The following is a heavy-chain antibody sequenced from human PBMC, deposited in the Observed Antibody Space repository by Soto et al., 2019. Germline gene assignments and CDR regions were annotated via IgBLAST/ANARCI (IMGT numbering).Heavy chain of an antibody. J-gene: IGHJ4*02. CDR3: ARGLYGAYGQDF. CDR2: IKGDEITT. D-gene: IGHD4-17*01. CDR1: GFTFSNYW. Sequence: EVQLVESGENLVQPGGSLRLSCAASGFTFSNYWIHWVRQAPGKGLVWVSRIKGDEITTNYADPVKGRFTISRDNAKNTVFLQMHSLRAEDTALYYCARGLYGAYGQDFWGQGILVTVSS. V-gene: IGHV3-74*01.